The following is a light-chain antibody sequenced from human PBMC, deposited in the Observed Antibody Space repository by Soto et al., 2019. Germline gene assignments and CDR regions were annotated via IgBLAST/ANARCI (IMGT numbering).Light chain of an antibody. Sequence: DIVMTQSPLSLPVTPGEPASISCMSSQSLLHSNGYTYLDWYLQKPGQSPQLLIYLGSNRASGVPDRFSVSGSGTDFTLKISRVEAEDVGVYYCMQALQTPLTFGGGTKVEIK. J-gene: IGKJ4*01. CDR3: MQALQTPLT. CDR1: QSLLHSNGYTY. V-gene: IGKV2-28*01. CDR2: LGS.